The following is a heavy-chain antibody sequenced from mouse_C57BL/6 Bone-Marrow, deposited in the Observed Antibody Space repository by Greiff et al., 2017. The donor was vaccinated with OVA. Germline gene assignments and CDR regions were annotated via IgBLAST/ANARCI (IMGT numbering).Heavy chain of an antibody. CDR3: ALPYGNYGGDAMDY. J-gene: IGHJ4*01. D-gene: IGHD2-1*01. V-gene: IGHV1-81*01. CDR2: IYPRSGNT. CDR1: GYTFASYG. Sequence: VQLQQSGAELARPGASVKLSCKASGYTFASYGISWVKQRTGQGLEWIGEIYPRSGNTYYNEKFKGKATLTADKSSSTAYMELRSLTSEDSAVYFCALPYGNYGGDAMDYWGQGTSVTVSS.